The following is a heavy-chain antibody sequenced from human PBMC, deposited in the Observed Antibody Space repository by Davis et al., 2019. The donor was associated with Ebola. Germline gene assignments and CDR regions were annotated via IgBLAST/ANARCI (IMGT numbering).Heavy chain of an antibody. CDR1: GFTFSAFW. CDR2: SRSKARSYTT. CDR3: VRGHNSFDC. D-gene: IGHD1-1*01. V-gene: IGHV3-72*01. Sequence: GESLKISCTASGFTFSAFWMSWVRQALGKGLEWLGRSRSKARSYTTEYAASLKGRFSISRDDSKNSLYLQMNSLKTEDTAVYYCVRGHNSFDCWGQGTLVTVSS. J-gene: IGHJ4*02.